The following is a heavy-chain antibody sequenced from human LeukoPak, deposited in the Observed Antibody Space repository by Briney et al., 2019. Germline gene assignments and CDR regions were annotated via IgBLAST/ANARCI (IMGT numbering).Heavy chain of an antibody. Sequence: SETLSLTCTVSGGSISSSNWWSWVRQSPGRGLEWIGEIFHSGSTNYNPSLKSRVTISVDKSKNQFSLRLSSVTAADTAVYYCARGGAYCGGDCYWYFQHWGQGTLVTVSS. CDR3: ARGGAYCGGDCYWYFQH. V-gene: IGHV4-4*02. J-gene: IGHJ1*01. CDR2: IFHSGST. D-gene: IGHD2-21*02. CDR1: GGSISSSNW.